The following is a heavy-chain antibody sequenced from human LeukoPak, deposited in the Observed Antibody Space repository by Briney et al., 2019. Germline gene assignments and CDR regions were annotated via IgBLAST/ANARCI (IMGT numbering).Heavy chain of an antibody. CDR2: TTGSGAST. CDR1: GFTFSSYA. D-gene: IGHD1-26*01. CDR3: AKDYSGSYYLLDY. V-gene: IGHV3-23*01. Sequence: GGSLRLSCAASGFTFSSYAMSWVRQAPGKRLEWVSGTTGSGASTYYSDSVKGRFTISRDNSKNTLYLQMNSLRAEDTAVYYCAKDYSGSYYLLDYWGQGTLVTVSS. J-gene: IGHJ4*02.